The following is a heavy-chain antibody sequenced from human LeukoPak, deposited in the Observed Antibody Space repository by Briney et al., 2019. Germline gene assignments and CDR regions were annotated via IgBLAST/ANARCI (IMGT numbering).Heavy chain of an antibody. V-gene: IGHV4-30-4*01. Sequence: SETLSLTCTVSGGSISSGDYYWSWIRQPPGKGLEWIGYIYYSGSTYYNPSLKSRVTISVDTSKNQFSLKLSSVTAADTAVYYCARDPPDSSRWFDPWGQGTLVTVSS. D-gene: IGHD6-19*01. CDR3: ARDPPDSSRWFDP. CDR1: GGSISSGDYY. J-gene: IGHJ5*02. CDR2: IYYSGST.